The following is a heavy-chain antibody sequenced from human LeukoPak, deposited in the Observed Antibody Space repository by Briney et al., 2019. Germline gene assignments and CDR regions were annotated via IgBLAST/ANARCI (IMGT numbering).Heavy chain of an antibody. D-gene: IGHD2-2*01. V-gene: IGHV3-23*01. CDR1: GFTFSSYA. J-gene: IGHJ4*02. CDR2: ISGSGGST. Sequence: GGSLRLSCAASGFTFSSYAMSWVRQAPGKGLEWVSAISGSGGSTYYADFVKGRFTISRDNSKNTLYLQMNSLRAEDTAVYYCAKDSPRPIVLVPAAMDYWGQGTLVTVSS. CDR3: AKDSPRPIVLVPAAMDY.